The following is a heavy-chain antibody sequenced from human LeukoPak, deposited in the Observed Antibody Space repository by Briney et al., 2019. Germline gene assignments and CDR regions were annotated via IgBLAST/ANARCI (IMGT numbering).Heavy chain of an antibody. Sequence: SVKVSCKASGGTFSSYAISWVRQAPGQGLEWMGRIIPILGIANYAQKFQGRVTITADKSTSTAYMELSSLRSEDTAVYYCARVAAASRYPPDYWGQGTLVTVSS. J-gene: IGHJ4*02. CDR1: GGTFSSYA. D-gene: IGHD6-13*01. CDR2: IIPILGIA. V-gene: IGHV1-69*04. CDR3: ARVAAASRYPPDY.